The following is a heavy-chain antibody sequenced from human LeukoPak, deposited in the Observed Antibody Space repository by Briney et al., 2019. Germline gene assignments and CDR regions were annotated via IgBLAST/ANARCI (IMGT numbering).Heavy chain of an antibody. CDR3: ARDSYGYSYGHDY. Sequence: GGSLRLSCAASGFTFSDYYMCWIRQAPGKGLEWVSYISSSSSYTNYADSVKGRFTISRDNAKNSLYLQMNSLRAEDTAVYYCARDSYGYSYGHDYWGQGTLVTVSS. D-gene: IGHD5-18*01. CDR2: ISSSSSYT. J-gene: IGHJ4*02. CDR1: GFTFSDYY. V-gene: IGHV3-11*05.